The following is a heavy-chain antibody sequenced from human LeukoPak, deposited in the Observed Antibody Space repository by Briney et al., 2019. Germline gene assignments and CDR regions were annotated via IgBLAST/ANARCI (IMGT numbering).Heavy chain of an antibody. V-gene: IGHV4-38-2*02. J-gene: IGHJ3*02. D-gene: IGHD3-22*01. CDR1: GYSISSGYY. Sequence: PSETLSLTCTVSGYSISSGYYWGWIRQPPGKGLEWIGSIYHSGSTYYNPSLKSRVTISVDTSKNRFSLKLSPVTAADTAVYYCAREWLGAFDIWGQGTMVTVSS. CDR2: IYHSGST. CDR3: AREWLGAFDI.